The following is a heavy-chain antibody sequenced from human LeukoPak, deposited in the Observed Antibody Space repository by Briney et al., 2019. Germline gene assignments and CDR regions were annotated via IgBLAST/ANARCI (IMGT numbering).Heavy chain of an antibody. CDR2: ISSSSSYI. CDR3: ARVSRSSPPYLDY. J-gene: IGHJ4*02. D-gene: IGHD6-13*01. Sequence: GALRLSCAASGFTFSSYSMNWVRQAPGKGLEWVSSISSSSSYIYYADSVKGRFTTSRDNAKNSLYLQMNSLRAEDTAVYYCARVSRSSPPYLDYWGQGTLVTVSS. CDR1: GFTFSSYS. V-gene: IGHV3-21*01.